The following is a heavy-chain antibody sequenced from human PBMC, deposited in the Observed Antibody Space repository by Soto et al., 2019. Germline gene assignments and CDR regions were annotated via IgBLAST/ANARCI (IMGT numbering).Heavy chain of an antibody. CDR3: ARNNYYDSSGYYYGNWYFDL. CDR1: GYTFTSYG. Sequence: QVQLVQSGAEVKKPGASVKVSCKASGYTFTSYGISWVRQASGQGLEWMGWISAYNGNTNYAQKLQGRVTMTTDTSTSTAYMELRSLRSDDTAVYYCARNNYYDSSGYYYGNWYFDLWGRGTLVTVSS. D-gene: IGHD3-22*01. V-gene: IGHV1-18*04. CDR2: ISAYNGNT. J-gene: IGHJ2*01.